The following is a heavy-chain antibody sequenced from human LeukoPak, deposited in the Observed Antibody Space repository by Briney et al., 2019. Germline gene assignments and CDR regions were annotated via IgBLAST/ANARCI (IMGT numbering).Heavy chain of an antibody. J-gene: IGHJ4*02. D-gene: IGHD3-22*01. V-gene: IGHV4-61*02. Sequence: SETLSLACTVSGGSISSGSYYWSWIRQPAGKGLEWIGRIYTSGSTNYNPSLKSRVTISVDTSKNQFSLKLSSVTAADTAVYYCAAERYYYDSSGYQYYFDYWGQGTLVTVSS. CDR1: GGSISSGSYY. CDR2: IYTSGST. CDR3: AAERYYYDSSGYQYYFDY.